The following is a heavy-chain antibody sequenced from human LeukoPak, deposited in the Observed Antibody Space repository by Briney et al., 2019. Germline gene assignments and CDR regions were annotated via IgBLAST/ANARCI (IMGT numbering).Heavy chain of an antibody. CDR2: INPNSGGT. J-gene: IGHJ4*02. V-gene: IGHV1-2*02. Sequence: ASVKASCKASGYTFTGYYMHWVRQAPGQGLEWMGWINPNSGGTNYAQKFQGRVTMTRDTSISTAYMELSRLRSDDTAVYYCARDLRWGPAYDFWSGYSAADYWGQGTLVTVSS. CDR1: GYTFTGYY. D-gene: IGHD3-3*01. CDR3: ARDLRWGPAYDFWSGYSAADY.